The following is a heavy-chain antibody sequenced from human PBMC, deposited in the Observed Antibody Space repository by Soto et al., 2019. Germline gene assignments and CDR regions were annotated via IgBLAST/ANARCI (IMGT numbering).Heavy chain of an antibody. CDR1: GGTFSSYT. CDR3: ARALYPDAFDI. CDR2: IIPILGIA. J-gene: IGHJ3*02. V-gene: IGHV1-69*02. Sequence: QVQLVQSGAEVKKPGSSVKVSCKASGGTFSSYTISWVRQAPGQGREWMGRIIPILGIANYAQKFQGRVTITADKATITAYMELSSLRSEDTAVYYCARALYPDAFDIWGQGTMVTVSS.